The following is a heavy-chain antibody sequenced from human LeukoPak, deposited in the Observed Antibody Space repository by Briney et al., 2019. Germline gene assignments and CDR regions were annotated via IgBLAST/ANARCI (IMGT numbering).Heavy chain of an antibody. CDR1: GFTFSSYA. V-gene: IGHV3-23*01. Sequence: GGSLRLSCAASGFTFSSYAMSWVRQAPGKGLEWVSAISGSGGSTYYTDSVKGRFTISRDNSKNTLYLQMNSLRAEDTAVYYCARTSVDIVVVPADPNFDYWGQGTLVTVSS. CDR2: ISGSGGST. J-gene: IGHJ4*02. D-gene: IGHD2-2*03. CDR3: ARTSVDIVVVPADPNFDY.